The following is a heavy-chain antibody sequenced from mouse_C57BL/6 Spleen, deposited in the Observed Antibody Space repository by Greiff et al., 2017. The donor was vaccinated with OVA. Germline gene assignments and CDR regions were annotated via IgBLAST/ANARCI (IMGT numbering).Heavy chain of an antibody. V-gene: IGHV1-5*01. CDR1: GYTFTSYW. J-gene: IGHJ3*01. Sequence: EVPLKESGTVLARPGASVKMSCKTSGYTFTSYWMNWVKQRHGPGLAWIGAIYPGNGHTSYNQKFKGKAKMNAVPSARHAYMALSSLTTAYAACYDSTRSTPLLCWFADWGQGTLVTVSA. CDR2: IYPGNGHT. D-gene: IGHD2-1*01. CDR3: TRSTPLLCWFAD.